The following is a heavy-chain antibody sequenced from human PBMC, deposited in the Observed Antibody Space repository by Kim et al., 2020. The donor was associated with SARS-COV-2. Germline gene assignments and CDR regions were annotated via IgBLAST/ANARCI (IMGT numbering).Heavy chain of an antibody. D-gene: IGHD2-2*01. CDR1: GFTFGDYA. CDR3: TRGYCSSTSCSPQENY. CDR2: IRSKAYGGTT. J-gene: IGHJ4*02. Sequence: GGSLRLSCTASGFTFGDYAMSWVRQAPGKGLEWVGFIRSKAYGGTTEYAASVKGRFTISRDDSKSIAYLQMNSLKTEDTAVYYCTRGYCSSTSCSPQENYWGQGTLVTVSS. V-gene: IGHV3-49*04.